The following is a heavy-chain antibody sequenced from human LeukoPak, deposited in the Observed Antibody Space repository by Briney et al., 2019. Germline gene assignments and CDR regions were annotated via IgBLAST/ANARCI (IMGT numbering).Heavy chain of an antibody. CDR1: GGTFSSYA. D-gene: IGHD6-19*01. CDR2: IIPIFGTA. J-gene: IGHJ4*02. CDR3: ARSSSALTPPDY. V-gene: IGHV1-69*13. Sequence: GVSVKVSCKASGGTFSSYAISWVRQAPGQGLEWMGGIIPIFGTANYAQKFQGRVTITADESTSTAYMELSSLRSEGTAVYYCARSSSALTPPDYWGQGTLVTVSS.